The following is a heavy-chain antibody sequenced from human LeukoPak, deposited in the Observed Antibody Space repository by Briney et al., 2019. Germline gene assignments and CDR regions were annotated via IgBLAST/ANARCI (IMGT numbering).Heavy chain of an antibody. Sequence: PGGSLRLSCAASGFTFSSQAMSWVRQAPGKGLEWASAIGGSDGSTYYADSVKGRFTISRDNSKDTLYLQMNSLRAEDTAVYYCAKRDSSGSYPYYFDYWGQGTLVTVSS. V-gene: IGHV3-23*01. CDR1: GFTFSSQA. CDR2: IGGSDGST. D-gene: IGHD3-22*01. J-gene: IGHJ4*02. CDR3: AKRDSSGSYPYYFDY.